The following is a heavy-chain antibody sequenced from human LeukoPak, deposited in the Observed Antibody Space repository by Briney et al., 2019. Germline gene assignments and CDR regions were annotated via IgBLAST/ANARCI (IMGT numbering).Heavy chain of an antibody. CDR3: AKAGYDFWTPDY. V-gene: IGHV3-23*01. CDR1: GFTFSSYA. D-gene: IGHD3-3*01. J-gene: IGHJ4*02. CDR2: ISGSGGST. Sequence: GGSLRLSCAASGFTFSSYAMSWVRQAPGKGLEWVSAISGSGGSTYYADSVKGRFTISRDNSKNTLYPQMNSLRAEDTAVYYCAKAGYDFWTPDYWGQGTLVTVSS.